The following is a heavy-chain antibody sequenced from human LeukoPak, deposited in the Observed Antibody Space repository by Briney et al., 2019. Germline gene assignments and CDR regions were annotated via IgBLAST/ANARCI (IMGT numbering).Heavy chain of an antibody. CDR2: INGGGGST. D-gene: IGHD4/OR15-4a*01. J-gene: IGHJ4*02. Sequence: PPGGSLRLSCAASGFTFSSYAMSWVRQAPGKGLDWVSSINGGGGSTYYADSVKGRFTISRDNSKNTLYLQMNSLRAEDMAVYYCAKIGANVGFWGQGTLVTVSS. CDR3: AKIGANVGF. CDR1: GFTFSSYA. V-gene: IGHV3-23*01.